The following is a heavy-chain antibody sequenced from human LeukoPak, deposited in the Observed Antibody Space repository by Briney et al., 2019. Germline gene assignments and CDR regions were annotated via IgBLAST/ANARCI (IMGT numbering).Heavy chain of an antibody. CDR1: GFTFSNHW. J-gene: IGHJ4*02. CDR2: ISPDGRTT. CDR3: VSWGIPGGR. Sequence: SGGSLRLSCEASGFTFSNHWMSWIRQGRGKGLDWVAHISPDGRTTYYVDSVKGRFTISRDNAERSLVLQTTSLRVDDTAVYYCVSWGIPGGRWGQGTLVTVSS. V-gene: IGHV3-7*01. D-gene: IGHD2-21*01.